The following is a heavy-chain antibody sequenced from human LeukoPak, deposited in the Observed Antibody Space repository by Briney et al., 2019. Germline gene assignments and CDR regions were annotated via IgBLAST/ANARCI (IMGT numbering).Heavy chain of an antibody. CDR1: GGSISSYY. J-gene: IGHJ6*03. V-gene: IGHV4-59*08. CDR2: IYYSGST. Sequence: SETLSLTCTVSGGSISSYYWSWIRQPPGKGLEWIGYIYYSGSTNYNPSLKSRVTISVDTSKNQFSLKLSSVTAADTAVYYCARRAPSGGYYYYMDVWGKGTTVTVSS. D-gene: IGHD3-10*01. CDR3: ARRAPSGGYYYYMDV.